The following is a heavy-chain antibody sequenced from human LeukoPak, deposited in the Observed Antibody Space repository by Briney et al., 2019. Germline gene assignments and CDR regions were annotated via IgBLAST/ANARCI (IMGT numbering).Heavy chain of an antibody. Sequence: PSETLSLTCTVSGGSISSYYWSWIRQPAGKGLEWIGRIYTSGSINYNPSLKSRVTMSADTSKNQFSLKLSSVTAADTAVYYCAREVVVPAAIVLLGYYYMDVWGKGTTVTISS. CDR3: AREVVVPAAIVLLGYYYMDV. J-gene: IGHJ6*03. D-gene: IGHD2-2*01. CDR1: GGSISSYY. V-gene: IGHV4-4*07. CDR2: IYTSGSI.